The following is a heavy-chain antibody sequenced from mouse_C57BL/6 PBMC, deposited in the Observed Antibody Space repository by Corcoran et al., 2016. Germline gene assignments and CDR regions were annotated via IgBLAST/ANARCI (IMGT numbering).Heavy chain of an antibody. J-gene: IGHJ2*01. V-gene: IGHV1-76*01. CDR1: GYTFTDYY. CDR2: IYPGSGNT. D-gene: IGHD2-3*01. Sequence: QVQLKQSGAELVRPGASVKLSCKASGYTFTDYYINWVKQRPGQGLEWIARIYPGSGNTYYNEKFKGKATLTAEKSSSTAYMQLSSLTSEDSAVYFCARGSGYYYFDYWGQGTTLTVS. CDR3: ARGSGYYYFDY.